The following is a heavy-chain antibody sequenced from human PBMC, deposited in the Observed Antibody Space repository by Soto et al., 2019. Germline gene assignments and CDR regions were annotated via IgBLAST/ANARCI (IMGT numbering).Heavy chain of an antibody. CDR2: INHSGST. Sequence: SETLSLTCAVYGWSFSGYYWSWIRQPPGKGLEWIGEINHSGSTNYNPSLKSRVTTAVDTSNNSCSLRLSTVTVADTAVYYCARGSFKYYDFWSGYSPVWCDPWGQGTLVTVSS. V-gene: IGHV4-34*01. J-gene: IGHJ5*02. CDR3: ARGSFKYYDFWSGYSPVWCDP. D-gene: IGHD3-3*01. CDR1: GWSFSGYY.